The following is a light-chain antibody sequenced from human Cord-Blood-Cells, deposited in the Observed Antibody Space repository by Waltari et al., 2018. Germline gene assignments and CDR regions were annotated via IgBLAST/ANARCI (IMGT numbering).Light chain of an antibody. Sequence: DIQMTQSPSSLSASAGDRVTITCRASQGISNYLAWYQQKPGKVPKLLIYAASTLQSGVPSRFSGSGSGTDFTLTISSLQPEDVATYYCQKYNSALTFGGGTKVEIK. J-gene: IGKJ4*01. CDR1: QGISNY. V-gene: IGKV1-27*01. CDR2: AAS. CDR3: QKYNSALT.